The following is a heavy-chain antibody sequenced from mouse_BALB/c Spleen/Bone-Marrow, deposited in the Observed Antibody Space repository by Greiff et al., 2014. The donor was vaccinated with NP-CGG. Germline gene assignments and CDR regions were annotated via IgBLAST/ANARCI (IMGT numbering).Heavy chain of an antibody. V-gene: IGHV1S30*01. J-gene: IGHJ3*01. D-gene: IGHD2-10*02. CDR1: GYSFTGYY. CDR3: ARQLYGNYAY. CDR2: INPYNGGT. Sequence: VQLKESGPELVKPGPSVKISCKASGYSFTGYYMHWVKQSHGKRLEWIGEINPYNGGTSYNQKFKGKATLTVDTSSSTAFMELHSLTSEDSLVYYCARQLYGNYAYWGQGTLVTVSA.